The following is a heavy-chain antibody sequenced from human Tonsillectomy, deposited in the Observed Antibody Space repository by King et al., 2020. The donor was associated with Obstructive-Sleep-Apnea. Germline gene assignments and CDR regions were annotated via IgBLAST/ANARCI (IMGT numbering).Heavy chain of an antibody. D-gene: IGHD2-15*01. V-gene: IGHV4-59*01. Sequence: QLQESGPGLVKPSETLSLTCIVSGGSISSYYWNWIRQPPGKGLEWIAYIYYSGSTNYNPSLKSRVTVSVDTSKNQFSLKLSSVTAADTAGYYCARGATNYCSGGSCFEYYYGMDVWGQGTTVTVSS. CDR2: IYYSGST. CDR1: GGSISSYY. CDR3: ARGATNYCSGGSCFEYYYGMDV. J-gene: IGHJ6*02.